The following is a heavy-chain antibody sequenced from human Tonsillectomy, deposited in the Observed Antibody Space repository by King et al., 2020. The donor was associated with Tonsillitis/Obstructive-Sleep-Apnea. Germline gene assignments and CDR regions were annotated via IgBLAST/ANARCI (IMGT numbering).Heavy chain of an antibody. D-gene: IGHD3-3*01. V-gene: IGHV1-24*01. J-gene: IGHJ3*02. CDR1: GYTLTELS. CDR3: ATETIFGVVIKRFDAFDI. Sequence: QLVQSGAEVKKPGASVKVSCKVSGYTLTELSMHWVRQAPGKGLEWMGGYAPEDGETIYAQKFQGRVTMTEDTSTDTAYMELSSLRSEDTAVYYCATETIFGVVIKRFDAFDIWGQGTMVTVSS. CDR2: YAPEDGET.